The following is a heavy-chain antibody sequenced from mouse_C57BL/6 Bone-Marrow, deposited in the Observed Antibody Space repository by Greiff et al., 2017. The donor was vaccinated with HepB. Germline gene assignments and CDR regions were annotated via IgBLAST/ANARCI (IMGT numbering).Heavy chain of an antibody. CDR2: INPSTGGT. CDR1: GYSSTGYY. Sequence: VQLQQSGPELVKPGASVKISCKASGYSSTGYYMNWVKQSPEKSLEWIGEINPSTGGTTYNQKFKAKATLTVDKSSSTAYMQLKSLTSEDSAVYYCARWFAYWGQGTLVTVSA. CDR3: ARWFAY. J-gene: IGHJ3*01. V-gene: IGHV1-42*01.